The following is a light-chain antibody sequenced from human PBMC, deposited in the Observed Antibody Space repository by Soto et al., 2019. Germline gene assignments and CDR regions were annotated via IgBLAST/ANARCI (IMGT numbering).Light chain of an antibody. J-gene: IGLJ1*01. CDR3: CSYAGSSTYYV. CDR1: SSDVGSYNL. CDR2: EGS. V-gene: IGLV2-23*01. Sequence: SVLTQPASVSGSPGQSITISCTGTSSDVGSYNLVSWYQQHPGKAPKLMIYEGSKRPSGVSNRFSGSKPGNTASLTISGLQAEDEADYYCCSYAGSSTYYVFGTGTKVTVL.